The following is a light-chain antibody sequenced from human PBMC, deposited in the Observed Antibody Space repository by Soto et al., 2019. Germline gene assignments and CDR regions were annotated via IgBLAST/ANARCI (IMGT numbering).Light chain of an antibody. J-gene: IGKJ5*01. CDR1: QSAGTN. CDR3: QQYNQWPIT. Sequence: EVVVTQSPATLSVSPAERATLSCRASQSAGTNLAWYQQKPGQAPRLLIHGAFTRATGIPARFSGSGSGTEFTLTISSLQSEDFAVFYCQQYNQWPITFGQGTRLEIK. CDR2: GAF. V-gene: IGKV3-15*01.